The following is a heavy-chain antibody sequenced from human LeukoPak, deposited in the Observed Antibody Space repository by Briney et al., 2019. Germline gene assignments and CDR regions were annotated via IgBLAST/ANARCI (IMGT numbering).Heavy chain of an antibody. J-gene: IGHJ6*02. Sequence: SETLSLTCAVYGGSFRGYYWSWIRQSPGKGLEWIGEISDSGSTKYNPSLKSRVTISVDSSKNHLSLKLSSVTAADTAVYYCARVPPSLWFGELRTFYGMDVWGQGTTVTVSS. CDR1: GGSFRGYY. V-gene: IGHV4-34*01. CDR3: ARVPPSLWFGELRTFYGMDV. CDR2: ISDSGST. D-gene: IGHD3-10*01.